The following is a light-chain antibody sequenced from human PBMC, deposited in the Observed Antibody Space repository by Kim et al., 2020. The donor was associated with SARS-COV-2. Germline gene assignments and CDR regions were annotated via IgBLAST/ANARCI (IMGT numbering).Light chain of an antibody. V-gene: IGKV3-15*01. CDR1: QSVGSS. J-gene: IGKJ3*01. Sequence: VMTQSPTSLSVSPGERATLSCWASQSVGSSLAWYEHKPGQGPRLLIYDASTRAADVSDRFSGSGSETDFTLTISSLQSGDSAVYFCQQYDTWPLTFGPGTKVDIK. CDR2: DAS. CDR3: QQYDTWPLT.